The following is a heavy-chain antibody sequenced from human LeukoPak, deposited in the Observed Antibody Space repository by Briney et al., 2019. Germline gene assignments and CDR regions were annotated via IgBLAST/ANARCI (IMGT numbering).Heavy chain of an antibody. J-gene: IGHJ4*02. CDR3: ARTGGELGKSIDY. CDR1: GGSISSYY. V-gene: IGHV4-59*01. D-gene: IGHD1-26*01. CDR2: IYYSGST. Sequence: SETLSLTCTVSGGSISSYYWSWIRQPPGKGLEWIGYIYYSGSTNYNPSLKSRVTISVDASKNQFSLKLSSVTAADTAVYYCARTGGELGKSIDYWGQGTLVTVSS.